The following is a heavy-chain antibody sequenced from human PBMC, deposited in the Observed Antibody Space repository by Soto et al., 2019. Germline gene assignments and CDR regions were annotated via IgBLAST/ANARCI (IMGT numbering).Heavy chain of an antibody. Sequence: GASVKVSCKDCGYTFPDHYLHWVRQAPGQGLEWMGWINPNTGGTNYAQKFQGRVTMTRDTSISTAYVELSRLRSDDTAVYYCARDAALFTVLRAIHNCMDVWGPATTVTVS. V-gene: IGHV1-2*02. D-gene: IGHD3-3*01. CDR3: ARDAALFTVLRAIHNCMDV. CDR1: GYTFPDHY. J-gene: IGHJ6*02. CDR2: INPNTGGT.